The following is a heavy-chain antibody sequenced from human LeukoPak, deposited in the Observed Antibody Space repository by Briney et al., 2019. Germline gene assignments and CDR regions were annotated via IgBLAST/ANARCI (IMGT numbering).Heavy chain of an antibody. CDR3: VSFYETY. J-gene: IGHJ4*02. Sequence: TGGSLRLSCAASGNYWMHWVRQAPGKGLVWVSHINSDGSWTSYADSVKGRFTISKDNAKNTVYLLMNSLRAEDTAVYYCVSFYETYWGRGTLVTVSS. CDR2: INSDGSWT. V-gene: IGHV3-74*01. CDR1: GNYW. D-gene: IGHD2/OR15-2a*01.